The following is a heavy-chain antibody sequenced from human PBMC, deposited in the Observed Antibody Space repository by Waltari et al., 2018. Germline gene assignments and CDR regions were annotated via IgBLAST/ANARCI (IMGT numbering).Heavy chain of an antibody. J-gene: IGHJ4*02. CDR1: GGTFSSYA. CDR2: IIPIFGTA. CDR3: ARGVGFGEFPDY. D-gene: IGHD3-10*01. Sequence: QVQLVQSGAEVKKPGSSVKVSCKASGGTFSSYAISWVRQAPGQGLEWMGRIIPIFGTANYAQKFQGRVTITRDTSASTAYMELSSLRSEDMAVYYCARGVGFGEFPDYWGQGTLVTVSS. V-gene: IGHV1-69*05.